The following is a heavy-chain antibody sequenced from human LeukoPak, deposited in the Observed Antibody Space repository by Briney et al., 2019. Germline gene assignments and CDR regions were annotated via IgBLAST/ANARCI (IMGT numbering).Heavy chain of an antibody. CDR3: AKDLYRSSTSCAIDY. CDR1: GFTFSSYG. J-gene: IGHJ4*02. V-gene: IGHV3-30*18. Sequence: GGSLRLSCAASGFTFSSYGMHWVRQAPGKGLEWVAVISYDGSNKYYADSVKGRFTISRDNSKNTLYLQMNSLRAEDTAVYYCAKDLYRSSTSCAIDYWGQGTLVTVSS. CDR2: ISYDGSNK. D-gene: IGHD2-2*01.